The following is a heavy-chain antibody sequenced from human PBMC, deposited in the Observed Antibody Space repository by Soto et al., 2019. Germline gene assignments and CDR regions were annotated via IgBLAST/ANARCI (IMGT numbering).Heavy chain of an antibody. CDR3: ARGANTEAFDI. CDR1: GGSISSGGYY. D-gene: IGHD2-2*02. V-gene: IGHV4-31*03. Sequence: PAETLSLTCTVPGGSISSGGYYWSWIRQHPGKGLEWIGYIYYSGSTYYNPSLKSRVTISVDTSKNQFSLKLSSVTAADTAVYYCARGANTEAFDIRGQGTMVPVS. J-gene: IGHJ3*02. CDR2: IYYSGST.